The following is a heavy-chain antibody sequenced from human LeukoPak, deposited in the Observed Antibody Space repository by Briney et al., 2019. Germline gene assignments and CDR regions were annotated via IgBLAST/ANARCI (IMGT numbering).Heavy chain of an antibody. Sequence: PGGSLRLSCAASRFTFSDDYMSWIRQAPGKGVEWVSYISSIIGYTNYADSVKGRFTISRDNAKKSLYLQMNSLREADRRVHYCARFSSRGLTINWFDPWGQGTLVTVSS. J-gene: IGHJ5*02. V-gene: IGHV3-11*03. CDR3: ARFSSRGLTINWFDP. D-gene: IGHD3-10*01. CDR2: ISSIIGYT. CDR1: RFTFSDDY.